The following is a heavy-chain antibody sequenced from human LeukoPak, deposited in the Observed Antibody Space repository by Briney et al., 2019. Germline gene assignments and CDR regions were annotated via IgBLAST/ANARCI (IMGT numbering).Heavy chain of an antibody. D-gene: IGHD6-13*01. CDR2: INHSGST. CDR3: ASSSSWFRNDFDY. Sequence: SETLSLTCAVYGGSFSGYYWSWIRQPPGKGLEWIGEINHSGSTNYNPSLKSRVTISVDTSKNQFSLKLSSVTAADTAVYYCASSSSWFRNDFDYWGQGTLVTVSS. J-gene: IGHJ4*02. V-gene: IGHV4-34*01. CDR1: GGSFSGYY.